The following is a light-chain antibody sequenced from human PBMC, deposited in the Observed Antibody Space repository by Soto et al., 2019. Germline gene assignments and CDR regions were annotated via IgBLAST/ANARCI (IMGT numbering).Light chain of an antibody. CDR3: SSYTSSSTL. CDR2: DVS. CDR1: SSDVGGYNY. J-gene: IGLJ1*01. Sequence: QSALTQPASVSGSPGQSITISCTGTSSDVGGYNYVSWYQQHPGKDPKLMIYDVSNRPSGVSNRFSGSKSGNTASLTISGLQAEEEADYYCSSYTSSSTLFGTGTKLTVL. V-gene: IGLV2-14*01.